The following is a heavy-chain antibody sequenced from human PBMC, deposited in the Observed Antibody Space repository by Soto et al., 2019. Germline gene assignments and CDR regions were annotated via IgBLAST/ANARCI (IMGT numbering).Heavy chain of an antibody. CDR2: VHHSGTT. CDR1: GPSISSILW. J-gene: IGHJ6*02. Sequence: PSDTLSLTCAVSGPSISSILWCSWMRQPPGKGLEWIGYVHHSGTTFYHASLQNRVIMSVDMSNNQVSLNLRSVTAADTAVYFCARSGGNDVYYHMDVWGQGTTVPV. D-gene: IGHD1-1*01. V-gene: IGHV4-28*01. CDR3: ARSGGNDVYYHMDV.